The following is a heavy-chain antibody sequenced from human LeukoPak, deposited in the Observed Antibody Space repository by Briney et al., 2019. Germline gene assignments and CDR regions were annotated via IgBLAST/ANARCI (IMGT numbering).Heavy chain of an antibody. J-gene: IGHJ4*02. D-gene: IGHD3-16*01. CDR2: IYHSGST. V-gene: IGHV4-30-2*01. CDR3: AGGRGGGWGGWYFDY. CDR1: GGSISSGGYS. Sequence: SETLSLTCAVSGGSISSGGYSWSWIRQPPGKGLEWIGYIYHSGSTYYNPSLKSRVTISVDRSKNQFSLKLSSVTAADTAVYYWAGGRGGGWGGWYFDYWGQGTLVTVSS.